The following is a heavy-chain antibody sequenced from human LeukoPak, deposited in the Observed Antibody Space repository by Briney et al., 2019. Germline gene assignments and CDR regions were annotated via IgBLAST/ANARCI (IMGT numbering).Heavy chain of an antibody. J-gene: IGHJ4*02. D-gene: IGHD4-17*01. CDR2: INSSGSII. CDR1: GFTFSDYY. Sequence: GGSLRLSCAASGFTFSDYYMSWIRQAPGKGLEWVSYINSSGSIIYYADSVKGRFTVSRDNAKNSLYLQMNSLRAEDTAVYYCASSVTTIRTPDFYFDYWGQGTLVTVSS. V-gene: IGHV3-11*04. CDR3: ASSVTTIRTPDFYFDY.